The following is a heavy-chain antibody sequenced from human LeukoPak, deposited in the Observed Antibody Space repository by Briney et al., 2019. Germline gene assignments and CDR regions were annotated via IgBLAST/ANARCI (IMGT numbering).Heavy chain of an antibody. CDR2: INPKSGGT. CDR3: ATSGGTSGPELDC. J-gene: IGHJ4*02. CDR1: GYTLTGYY. Sequence: GASVKVSCKASGYTLTGYYMHWVRQAPGQGLEWMGWINPKSGGTNYAQKFQGRVTMTRDTSISTAYMELSRMTSDDTAVYYCATSGGTSGPELDCWGQGTLVTVSS. D-gene: IGHD3-3*01. V-gene: IGHV1-2*02.